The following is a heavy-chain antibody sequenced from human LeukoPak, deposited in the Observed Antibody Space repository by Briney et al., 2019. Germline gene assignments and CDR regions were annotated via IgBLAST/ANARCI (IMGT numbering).Heavy chain of an antibody. CDR2: IYYSGST. D-gene: IGHD2-2*02. CDR3: ARVRAQLGVVSAAIEDYFDY. J-gene: IGHJ4*02. CDR1: GGSISSGDYY. Sequence: SQTLSLTCTVSGGSISSGDYYWSWIRQPPGKGLEWIGYIYYSGSTYYNPSLKSRVTISVDTSKNQFSLKLSSVTAADTAVYYCARVRAQLGVVSAAIEDYFDYWGQGTLVTVSS. V-gene: IGHV4-30-4*01.